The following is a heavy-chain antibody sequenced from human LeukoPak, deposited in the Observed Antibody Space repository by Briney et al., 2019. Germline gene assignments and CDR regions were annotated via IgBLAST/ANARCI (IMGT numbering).Heavy chain of an antibody. CDR3: AREDPGRTEYAFDI. J-gene: IGHJ3*02. D-gene: IGHD1/OR15-1a*01. V-gene: IGHV4-61*02. CDR1: GGSISSGSYY. CDR2: IYTSGST. Sequence: SQTLSLTCTVSGGSISSGSYYWSWIRQPAGKGLEWIGRIYTSGSTNYNPSLKSRVTISVDTSKNQFSLKLSSVTAADTAVYYCAREDPGRTEYAFDIWGQGTMVTVSS.